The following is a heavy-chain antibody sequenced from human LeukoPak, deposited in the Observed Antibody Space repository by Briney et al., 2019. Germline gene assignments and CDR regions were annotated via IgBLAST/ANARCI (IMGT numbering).Heavy chain of an antibody. Sequence: GGSLRLSSAVSGITLSNYGMSWVRQAPGKGLEWVAGISDRVGRTNYGDSVKGRFTISRDNPKNTLYLQMNSLRAEDTAVYFCAKRGVVIRVILVGFHKEAYYFDSWGQGALVTVSS. CDR2: ISDRVGRT. CDR1: GITLSNYG. D-gene: IGHD3-22*01. V-gene: IGHV3-23*01. J-gene: IGHJ4*02. CDR3: AKRGVVIRVILVGFHKEAYYFDS.